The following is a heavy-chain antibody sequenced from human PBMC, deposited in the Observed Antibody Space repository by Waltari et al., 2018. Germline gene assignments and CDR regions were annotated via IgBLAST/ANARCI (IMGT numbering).Heavy chain of an antibody. J-gene: IGHJ4*02. V-gene: IGHV3-7*03. CDR3: AKDIGAAAGTGADY. Sequence: EVQLVESGGGLVQPGGSLRLSCAASGFIFSSYWMSWVRQAPGKGLEWVANIKQDGSEKYYVDSVKGRFTISRDNAKNSLYLQMNSLRTEDTALYYCAKDIGAAAGTGADYWGQGTLVTVSS. CDR2: IKQDGSEK. CDR1: GFIFSSYW. D-gene: IGHD6-13*01.